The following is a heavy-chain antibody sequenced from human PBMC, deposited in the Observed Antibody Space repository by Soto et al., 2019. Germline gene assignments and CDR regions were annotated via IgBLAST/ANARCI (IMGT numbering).Heavy chain of an antibody. Sequence: QVQLVESGGGVVQPGRSLRLSCAASGFTFSSYGMHWVRQAPGKGLEWGAVISYDGSNKYYADSVKGRFTISRDNSKNTLYLQMNSLRAEDTAVYYCATGTLWFGEPLYGMDVWGQGTTVTVSS. D-gene: IGHD3-10*01. J-gene: IGHJ6*02. V-gene: IGHV3-30*03. CDR2: ISYDGSNK. CDR3: ATGTLWFGEPLYGMDV. CDR1: GFTFSSYG.